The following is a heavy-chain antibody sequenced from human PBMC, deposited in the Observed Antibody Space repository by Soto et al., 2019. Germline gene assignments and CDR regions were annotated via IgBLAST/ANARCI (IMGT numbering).Heavy chain of an antibody. CDR2: IYYSGST. V-gene: IGHV4-31*03. Sequence: SETLCLTCTVSGGSISSGGYYWSWIRQHPGKGLEWIGYIYYSGSTYYNPSLKSRVTISVDTSKNQFSLKLSSVTAADTAVYYCARGTTIFGVVSDFDYWGQGTLVTVSS. CDR3: ARGTTIFGVVSDFDY. D-gene: IGHD3-3*01. J-gene: IGHJ4*02. CDR1: GGSISSGGYY.